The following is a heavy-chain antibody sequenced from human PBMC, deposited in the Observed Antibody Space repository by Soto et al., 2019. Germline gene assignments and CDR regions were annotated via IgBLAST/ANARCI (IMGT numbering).Heavy chain of an antibody. CDR2: ISASGGTA. CDR1: GFMFSSYG. Sequence: PGGSLRLSCAASGFMFSSYGMSWVRQAPGKGLEWVSSISASGGTANLADSVEGRCTISRDNSKSTLYLQMNSLRAEDTAVYYCAKLTYPSDSTGYYYERVSGWIDSWGQGTLVTVS. J-gene: IGHJ5*01. CDR3: AKLTYPSDSTGYYYERVSGWIDS. V-gene: IGHV3-23*01. D-gene: IGHD3-22*01.